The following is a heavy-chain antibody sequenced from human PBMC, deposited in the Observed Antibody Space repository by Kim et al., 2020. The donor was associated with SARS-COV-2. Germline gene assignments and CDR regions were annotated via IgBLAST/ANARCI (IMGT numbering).Heavy chain of an antibody. D-gene: IGHD3-3*01. Sequence: ASVKVSCKASGYTFTSYYMHWVRQAPGQGLEWMGIINPSGGSTSYAQKFQGRVTMTRDTSTRTVYTELSSLRSEDTAVYYCARDLPTPTSLSPYYDFWSGNQERVDGMDVWGQGTTVTVSS. V-gene: IGHV1-46*01. J-gene: IGHJ6*02. CDR2: INPSGGST. CDR3: ARDLPTPTSLSPYYDFWSGNQERVDGMDV. CDR1: GYTFTSYY.